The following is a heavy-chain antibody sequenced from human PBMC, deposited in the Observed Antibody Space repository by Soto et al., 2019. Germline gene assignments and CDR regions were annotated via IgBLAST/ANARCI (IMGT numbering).Heavy chain of an antibody. D-gene: IGHD6-13*01. V-gene: IGHV4-34*01. CDR3: ARENSVAAAGTLNWFDP. CDR2: INHSGST. CDR1: GGSFSGYY. J-gene: IGHJ5*02. Sequence: SETLSLTCAVYGGSFSGYYWSWIRQPPGKGLEWIGEINHSGSTNYNPSLKSRVTISVDTSKNQFSLKLSSVTAADTAVYYCARENSVAAAGTLNWFDPWGQGTLVTVSS.